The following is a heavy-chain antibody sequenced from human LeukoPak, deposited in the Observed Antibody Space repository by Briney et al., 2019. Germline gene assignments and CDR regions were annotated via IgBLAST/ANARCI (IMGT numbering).Heavy chain of an antibody. Sequence: SETLSLTCTVSGGSIGSSTYYWGWIRQPPGQGLEWIGSIYYSGSTYYNPSLKSRVTISVDTSKNQFSLRLNSMTAADTSVYYCARQAYCSSTSCYKLDQWGQGTLVTVSS. V-gene: IGHV4-39*01. D-gene: IGHD2-2*02. CDR3: ARQAYCSSTSCYKLDQ. CDR2: IYYSGST. CDR1: GGSIGSSTYY. J-gene: IGHJ4*02.